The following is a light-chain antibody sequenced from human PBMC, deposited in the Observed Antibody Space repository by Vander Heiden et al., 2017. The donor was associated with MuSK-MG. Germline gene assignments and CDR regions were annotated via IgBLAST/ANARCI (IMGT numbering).Light chain of an antibody. V-gene: IGKV1-27*01. Sequence: DIHLIQSPSSLSASVGDRVTIPCRASQDISKYLAWYQQKPGKAPKLLIYAASTLQSGVPSRFSGGGSGTDFTLTISSLQPEDVAAYYCQNDNSAPLTFGGGTKVKIK. J-gene: IGKJ4*01. CDR3: QNDNSAPLT. CDR2: AAS. CDR1: QDISKY.